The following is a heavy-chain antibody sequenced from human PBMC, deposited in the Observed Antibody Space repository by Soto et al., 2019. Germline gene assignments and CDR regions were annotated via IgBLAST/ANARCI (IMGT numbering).Heavy chain of an antibody. J-gene: IGHJ3*01. Sequence: SGPTRVQPPETLGLTCTLSGFPLSTSRVGVGWIRQPPGRALEWLALIYWDDDKRFSPSLLSRLTITTDSSKNQVVLTMTNMDPVDTATYYCARTSNAGAFDFWGQGTMVTVSS. CDR1: GFPLSTSRVG. V-gene: IGHV2-5*02. CDR3: ARTSNAGAFDF. CDR2: IYWDDDK. D-gene: IGHD1-1*01.